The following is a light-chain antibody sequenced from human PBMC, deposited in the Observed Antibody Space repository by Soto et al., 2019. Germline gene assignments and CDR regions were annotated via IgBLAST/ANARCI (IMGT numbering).Light chain of an antibody. CDR1: SSNIGAGYD. Sequence: QSVLTQPPSVSGAPGQRVTISCTGSSSNIGAGYDVHWYQQLPGTAPKLLIYGNSNRPSGVPDRFSGSKSGTSASLAITGLQAQDAADYYCQSYASSLSGWVFGGGTKVPS. CDR3: QSYASSLSGWV. V-gene: IGLV1-40*01. CDR2: GNS. J-gene: IGLJ3*02.